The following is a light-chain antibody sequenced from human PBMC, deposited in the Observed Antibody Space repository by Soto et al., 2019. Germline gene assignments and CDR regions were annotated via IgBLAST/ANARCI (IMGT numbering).Light chain of an antibody. CDR3: SSYAGSTFWI. J-gene: IGLJ3*02. CDR1: GHDVGGYNY. Sequence: QSALTQPASVSGSPGQSITLSCTRSGHDVGGYNYVSWYQQFPGEAPKLLIFEVSNRPSGVSDRFSASKSGNTATLAISGLQRDDEAVYYCSSYAGSTFWIFGGGTKVTVL. V-gene: IGLV2-14*01. CDR2: EVS.